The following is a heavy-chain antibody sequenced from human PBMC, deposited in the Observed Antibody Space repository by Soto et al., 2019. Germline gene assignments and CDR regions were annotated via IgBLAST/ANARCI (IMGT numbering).Heavy chain of an antibody. CDR3: ARQQISGGWYKLTPFDY. Sequence: PGESLKISCKGSGYSFTSYWIGWVRQMPGKGLEWMGIIYPGDSDTRYSPSFQGQVTISADKSISTAYLQWSSLKASDTAMYYCARQQISGGWYKLTPFDYWGQGTLVTVSS. J-gene: IGHJ4*02. CDR2: IYPGDSDT. CDR1: GYSFTSYW. V-gene: IGHV5-51*01. D-gene: IGHD6-19*01.